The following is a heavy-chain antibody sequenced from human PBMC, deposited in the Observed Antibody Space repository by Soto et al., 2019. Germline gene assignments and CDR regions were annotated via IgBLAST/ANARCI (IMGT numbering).Heavy chain of an antibody. D-gene: IGHD3-22*01. CDR2: IIPILGIA. Sequence: SVKVSCKASGYTFTSYTISWVRQAPGQGLEWMGRIIPILGIANYAQKFQGRVTITADKSTSTAYMELSSLRSEDTAVYYCARDLSHDSSQNRDYWGQGTLVTVSS. CDR3: ARDLSHDSSQNRDY. J-gene: IGHJ4*02. CDR1: GYTFTSYT. V-gene: IGHV1-69*04.